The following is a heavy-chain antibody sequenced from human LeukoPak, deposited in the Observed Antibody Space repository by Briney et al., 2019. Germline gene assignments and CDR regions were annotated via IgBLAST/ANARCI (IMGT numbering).Heavy chain of an antibody. CDR2: INPNSGGT. D-gene: IGHD1-26*01. CDR3: ARGRYSGSYPAEYFQH. V-gene: IGHV1-2*02. CDR1: GYTFTGYY. Sequence: GSVKVSCKASGYTFTGYYMHWVRQAPGQGLEWMGWINPNSGGTNYAQKFQGRVTMTRDTSISTAYMELSRLRSDDTAVYYCARGRYSGSYPAEYFQHWGQGTLVTVSS. J-gene: IGHJ1*01.